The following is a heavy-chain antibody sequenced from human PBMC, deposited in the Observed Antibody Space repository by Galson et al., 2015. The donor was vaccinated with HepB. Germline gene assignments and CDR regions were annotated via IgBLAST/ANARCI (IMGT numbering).Heavy chain of an antibody. CDR3: VREFSGLYYFDY. CDR2: IWYDGTNK. Sequence: SLRLSCAASGFTFRNYGMHWARQAPGKGLEWVALIWYDGTNKYYADSVKGRFTISRDNSKNTLYLQMNSLRADDTAVYYCVREFSGLYYFDYWGQGTLVTVSS. D-gene: IGHD3-10*01. CDR1: GFTFRNYG. J-gene: IGHJ4*02. V-gene: IGHV3-33*08.